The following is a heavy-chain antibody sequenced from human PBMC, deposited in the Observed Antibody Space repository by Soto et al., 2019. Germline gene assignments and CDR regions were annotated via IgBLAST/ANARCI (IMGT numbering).Heavy chain of an antibody. CDR2: IIPLLDLA. V-gene: IGHV1-69*02. Sequence: GASVKVSCKASRGAFXSISISSPQHSPGQGLEWMGRIIPLLDLANYSQRYQDRVTITADTSTTTAYMELTSLKSEDMVVYFCAKLGAHAPSGSNWGEGTLVTVSS. CDR1: RGAFXSIS. CDR3: AKLGAHAPSGSN. D-gene: IGHD3-16*01. J-gene: IGHJ4*02.